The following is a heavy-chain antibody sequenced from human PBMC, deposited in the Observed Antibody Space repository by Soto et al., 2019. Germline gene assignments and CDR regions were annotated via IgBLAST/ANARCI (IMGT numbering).Heavy chain of an antibody. J-gene: IGHJ2*01. CDR1: GGSFSGYY. V-gene: IGHV4-34*01. D-gene: IGHD3-9*01. CDR2: SNDRGSI. CDR3: ERESHDILTGPPWVWYFDL. Sequence: QVQLQQWGAGPLRPLETLSLTCGVSGGSFSGYYWAWIRQSPGKGLEWIGESNDRGSINYNPSLKSRVRISVDTSKNHYSLHLRSVTAADTAVYYCERESHDILTGPPWVWYFDLWGRGTLVTVSS.